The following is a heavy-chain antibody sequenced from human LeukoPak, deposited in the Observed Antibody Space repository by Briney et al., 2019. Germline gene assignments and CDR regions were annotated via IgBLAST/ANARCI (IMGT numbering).Heavy chain of an antibody. D-gene: IGHD4-17*01. CDR1: GFTFDNYG. V-gene: IGHV3-20*04. J-gene: IGHJ4*02. Sequence: GGSLRLSCAASGFTFDNYGLSWVRQAPGKGLEWVSGINWNGGSTGHADSVKGRFTISRDNAKNSLYLQMNSLRAEDTAVYYCAKDQGDYGDTVGILDYWGQGTLATVSS. CDR3: AKDQGDYGDTVGILDY. CDR2: INWNGGST.